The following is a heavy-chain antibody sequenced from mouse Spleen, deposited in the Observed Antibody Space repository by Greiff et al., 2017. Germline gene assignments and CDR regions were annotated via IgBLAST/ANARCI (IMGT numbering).Heavy chain of an antibody. CDR3: ARKDEGDAMDY. J-gene: IGHJ4*01. CDR1: GYAFTNYL. Sequence: VQLVESGAELVRPGTSVKVSCKASGYAFTNYLIEWVKQRPGQGLEWIGVINPGSGGTNYNEKFKGKATLTADKSSSTAYMQLSSLTSEDSAVYFCARKDEGDAMDYWGQGTSVTVSS. V-gene: IGHV1-54*01. CDR2: INPGSGGT.